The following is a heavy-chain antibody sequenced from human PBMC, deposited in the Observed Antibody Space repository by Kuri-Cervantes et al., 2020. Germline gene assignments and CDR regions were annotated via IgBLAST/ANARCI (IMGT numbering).Heavy chain of an antibody. Sequence: GGSLRLSCAASGFTFSDYYMSWIRQAPGKGLEWVSYISSSSSTIYYADSVKGRFTISRDNSKSTLYLQMNSLRAEDTAVYYCARASRCYCSGGSCYSTSSCWFDPWGQGTLVTVSS. CDR3: ARASRCYCSGGSCYSTSSCWFDP. V-gene: IGHV3-11*04. D-gene: IGHD2-15*01. J-gene: IGHJ5*02. CDR2: ISSSSSTI. CDR1: GFTFSDYY.